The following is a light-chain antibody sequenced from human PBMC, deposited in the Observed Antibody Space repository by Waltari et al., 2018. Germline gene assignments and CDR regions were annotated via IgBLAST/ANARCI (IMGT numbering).Light chain of an antibody. CDR1: QSVSSN. V-gene: IGKV3-15*01. Sequence: EIVMPQSPATLSVSPGARATLSCRASQSVSSNLAWYQQKPGQAPRLLIDGASTRATGIPARFRGSGSGTECTLTISSMQSEDVAVYYCQQDNNWPPWTFGQGTKVEIK. CDR2: GAS. J-gene: IGKJ1*01. CDR3: QQDNNWPPWT.